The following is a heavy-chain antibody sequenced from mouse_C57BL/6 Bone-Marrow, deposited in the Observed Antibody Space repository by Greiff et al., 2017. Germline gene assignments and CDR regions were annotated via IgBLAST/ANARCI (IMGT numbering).Heavy chain of an antibody. CDR2: ISDGGSYT. J-gene: IGHJ2*01. V-gene: IGHV5-4*01. Sequence: DVKLVESGGGLVKPGGSLKLSCAASGFTFSSYAMSWVRQTPEKRLEWVATISDGGSYTYYPDNVKGRFTISRDNANTNLYLQMSHLKSEDTAMDYCARDDYGTLYYFDYWGQGTTVTVSS. CDR1: GFTFSSYA. D-gene: IGHD1-1*01. CDR3: ARDDYGTLYYFDY.